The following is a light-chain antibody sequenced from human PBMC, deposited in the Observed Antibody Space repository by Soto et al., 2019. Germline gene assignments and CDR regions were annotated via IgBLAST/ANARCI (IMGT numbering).Light chain of an antibody. V-gene: IGKV3-15*01. CDR1: QSVSDN. Sequence: EIVLTQSQATLSVSPVDRATLXCRASQSVSDNLAWYQQKPGQAPRLLIYGASTRATGIPARFSGSGSGTEFTLTISSLQSEDFAVYYCQQYNKWPPITFGQGTRLEIK. J-gene: IGKJ5*01. CDR3: QQYNKWPPIT. CDR2: GAS.